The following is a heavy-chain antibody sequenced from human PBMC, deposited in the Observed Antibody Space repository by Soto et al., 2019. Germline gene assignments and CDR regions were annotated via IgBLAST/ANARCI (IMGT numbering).Heavy chain of an antibody. CDR2: ISKSGSGSAT. CDR1: GFPFTDYY. CDR3: ARRRGGYVWNSQILDL. Sequence: QVQLVASGGGLVKPGGSLRLSCAGSGFPFTDYYMNWIRQAPGKGLEWVSYISKSGSGSATLYADSVKGRFTISRDNAKNSVYLQMNSLGPEDTDVYYCARRRGGYVWNSQILDLWGQGILVTVSS. V-gene: IGHV3-11*01. J-gene: IGHJ5*02. D-gene: IGHD1-7*01.